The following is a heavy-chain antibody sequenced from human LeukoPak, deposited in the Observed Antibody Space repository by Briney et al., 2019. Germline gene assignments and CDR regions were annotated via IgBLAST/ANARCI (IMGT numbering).Heavy chain of an antibody. V-gene: IGHV4-59*08. Sequence: SETLSLTCTASGGSISSYYWSWIRQPPGKGLEWIGYISYSGSTSYNPSLKSRVTISVDTSKSQFSLKVSSVTAADTAVYYCARHGNSGAHYGMDVWGQGTTVTVSS. CDR2: ISYSGST. J-gene: IGHJ6*02. D-gene: IGHD4-23*01. CDR3: ARHGNSGAHYGMDV. CDR1: GGSISSYY.